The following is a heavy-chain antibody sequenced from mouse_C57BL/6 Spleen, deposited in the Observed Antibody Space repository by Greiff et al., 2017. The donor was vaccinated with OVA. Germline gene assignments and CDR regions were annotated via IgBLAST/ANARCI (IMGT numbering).Heavy chain of an antibody. V-gene: IGHV1-4*01. D-gene: IGHD1-1*01. CDR3: ARRDTTVLFDY. CDR1: GYTFTSYT. J-gene: IGHJ2*01. Sequence: VKLQESGAELARPGASVKMSCKASGYTFTSYTMHWVKQRPGQGLEWIGYINPSSGYTKYNQKFKDKATLTADKSSSTAYMQLSSLTSEDSAVYYCARRDTTVLFDYWGQGTTLTVSS. CDR2: INPSSGYT.